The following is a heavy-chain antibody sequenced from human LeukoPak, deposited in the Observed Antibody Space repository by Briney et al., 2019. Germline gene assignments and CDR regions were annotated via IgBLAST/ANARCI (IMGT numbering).Heavy chain of an antibody. J-gene: IGHJ4*02. Sequence: GGSLRLSCAASGFTFSSYWMHWVRQAPGKGLAWVSKISGDGKVTTYADSVKGRFTISRDNAKDTLYLQLNSLRAEDTAVYYCARGTNGWKGIDYWGQGPQVTVSS. CDR2: ISGDGKVT. CDR3: ARGTNGWKGIDY. V-gene: IGHV3-74*01. D-gene: IGHD2-8*01. CDR1: GFTFSSYW.